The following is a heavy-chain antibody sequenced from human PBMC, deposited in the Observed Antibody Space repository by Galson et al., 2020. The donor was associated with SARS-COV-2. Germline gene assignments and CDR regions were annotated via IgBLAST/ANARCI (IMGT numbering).Heavy chain of an antibody. CDR2: FDPEDGET. CDR1: GYTLTELS. CDR3: ATEMAYYGSGSPSY. J-gene: IGHJ4*02. D-gene: IGHD3-10*01. V-gene: IGHV1-24*01. Sequence: ASVKVSCKVSGYTLTELSMHWVRQAPGKGLEWMGGFDPEDGETIYAQKYQGRVTMTEDTSTDTAYMELSSLRSEDTAVYYCATEMAYYGSGSPSYWGQGTLVTVSS.